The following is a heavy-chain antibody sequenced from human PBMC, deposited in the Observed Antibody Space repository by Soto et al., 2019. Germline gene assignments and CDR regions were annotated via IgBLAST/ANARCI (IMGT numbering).Heavy chain of an antibody. CDR2: IGTAGDT. J-gene: IGHJ3*02. CDR3: ARGIRAVAGTLAFDI. D-gene: IGHD6-19*01. Sequence: GGSLRLSCAASGFTFSSYDMHWVRQATGKGLEWVSAIGTAGDTYYPGSVKGRFTISRENAKNSLYLQKNSMRAGDTSLFYCARGIRAVAGTLAFDIWGQGTMVTVSS. V-gene: IGHV3-13*01. CDR1: GFTFSSYD.